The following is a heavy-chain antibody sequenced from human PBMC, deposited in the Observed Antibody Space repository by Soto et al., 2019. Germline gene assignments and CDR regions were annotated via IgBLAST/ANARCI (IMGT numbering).Heavy chain of an antibody. D-gene: IGHD4-17*01. Sequence: QITLKVSGPTLVKPTQTLTLTCTFSGFSLTTSGVGVGWIRQPPRKALEWLALIYWDDDKRYTPSLKSRLTITRDTSKTQVVLTMPSMDPADTAPYFCSHRTTTVTWSFAHWRQGTLVTVSS. CDR1: GFSLTTSGVG. CDR3: SHRTTTVTWSFAH. V-gene: IGHV2-5*02. CDR2: IYWDDDK. J-gene: IGHJ5*02.